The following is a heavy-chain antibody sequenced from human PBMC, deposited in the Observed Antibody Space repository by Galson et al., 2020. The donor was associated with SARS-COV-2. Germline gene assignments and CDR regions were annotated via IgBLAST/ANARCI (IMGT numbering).Heavy chain of an antibody. CDR3: ARDLMVRGEGWFDP. J-gene: IGHJ5*02. D-gene: IGHD3-10*01. CDR1: GGSVSSGSYY. Sequence: SETLSLTCTVSGGSVSSGSYYWSWIRQPAGKGLEWIGRIYSSGSTNYNPSLKSRVTISIDTSKNQFSLRLSSVTAADTAVYYCARDLMVRGEGWFDPWGQGTLVTVSS. CDR2: IYSSGST. V-gene: IGHV4-61*02.